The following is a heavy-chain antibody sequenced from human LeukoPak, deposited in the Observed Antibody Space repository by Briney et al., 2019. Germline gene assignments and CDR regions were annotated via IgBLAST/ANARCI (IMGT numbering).Heavy chain of an antibody. CDR1: GYTFTGYY. V-gene: IGHV1-2*06. CDR2: INPNSGGT. D-gene: IGHD3-22*01. CDR3: ARDWDYYDSSGYSY. Sequence: GSSVKVSCKASGYTFTGYYMHWVRQAPGQGLEWMGRINPNSGGTNYAQKFQGRVTMTRDTSISTAYMELSRLRSDDTAVYYCARDWDYYDSSGYSYWGQGTLVTVSS. J-gene: IGHJ4*02.